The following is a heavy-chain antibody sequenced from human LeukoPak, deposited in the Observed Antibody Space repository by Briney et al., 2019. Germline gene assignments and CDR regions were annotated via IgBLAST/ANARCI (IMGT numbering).Heavy chain of an antibody. CDR1: GSPFASYW. V-gene: IGHV5-51*01. CDR2: IYPCDSDT. D-gene: IGHD5-18*01. CDR3: ARPYTAIVTGPFDY. Sequence: GGPLQTPAQCPGSPFASYWIGRGRQLPGKGLEWMGIIYPCDSDTRYSPSFPGQVTTSADKSLTTAYLQWSSLKASDTAMYYCARPYTAIVTGPFDYWGQGTLVTVSS. J-gene: IGHJ4*02.